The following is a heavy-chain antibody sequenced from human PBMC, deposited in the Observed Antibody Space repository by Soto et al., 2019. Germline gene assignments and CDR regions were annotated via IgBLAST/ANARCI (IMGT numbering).Heavy chain of an antibody. CDR2: IYSGGST. Sequence: PGGSLRLSCAASGFTVSSNYMSWVRQAPGKGLEWVSVIYSGGSTYYADSVKGRFTISRDNSKNTLYLQMNSLRAEDTAVYYCAREDYCSGSYSYYYYGMDVWGQGTTVTVSS. D-gene: IGHD3-10*01. V-gene: IGHV3-66*01. CDR3: AREDYCSGSYSYYYYGMDV. CDR1: GFTVSSNY. J-gene: IGHJ6*02.